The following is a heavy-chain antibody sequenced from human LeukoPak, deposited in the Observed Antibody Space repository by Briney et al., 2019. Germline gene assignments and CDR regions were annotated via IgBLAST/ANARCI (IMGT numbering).Heavy chain of an antibody. CDR2: IYSSGST. CDR3: ARGSVNLPAYYFDF. CDR1: GGSINTSSFY. D-gene: IGHD3-10*01. Sequence: PSETLSLTCNVSGGSINTSSFYWGWIRQPPGKGLEWFGSIYSSGSTYYNPSLKSRVTISLDTFKNQFSLRLNSVTAADTAVYYCARGSVNLPAYYFDFWGQGTLVTVSS. J-gene: IGHJ4*02. V-gene: IGHV4-39*07.